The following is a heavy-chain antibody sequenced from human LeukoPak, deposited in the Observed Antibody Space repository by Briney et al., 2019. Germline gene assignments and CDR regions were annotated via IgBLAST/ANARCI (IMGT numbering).Heavy chain of an antibody. D-gene: IGHD5-18*01. CDR2: ISWNSGSI. V-gene: IGHV3-9*01. CDR1: GFTFDDYA. Sequence: GRSLRLSCAASGFTFDDYAMHWVRQAPGKGLEWVSGISWNSGSIGYADSVKGRFTISRDNAKNSLYLQMNSLRAEDTALYYCAKADAVDTAGFDPWGQGTLVTVSS. CDR3: AKADAVDTAGFDP. J-gene: IGHJ5*02.